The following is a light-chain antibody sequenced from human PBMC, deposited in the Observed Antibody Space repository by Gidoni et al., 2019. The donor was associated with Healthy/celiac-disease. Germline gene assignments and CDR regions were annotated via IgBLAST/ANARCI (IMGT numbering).Light chain of an antibody. CDR1: QGISNY. Sequence: DTQMTQPPASLSASVGDRVTITCRASQGISNYLAWYQQKPGKVPKLLIYAASTLQSGVPSRFSGSGSGTDFTLTISSLQPEDVATYYCQKYNSAPRTFGRGTKVEIK. CDR3: QKYNSAPRT. J-gene: IGKJ4*02. CDR2: AAS. V-gene: IGKV1-27*01.